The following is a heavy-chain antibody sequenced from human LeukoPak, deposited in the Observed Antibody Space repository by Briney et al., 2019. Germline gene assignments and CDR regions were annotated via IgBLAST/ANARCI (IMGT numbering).Heavy chain of an antibody. J-gene: IGHJ5*02. CDR1: GYTFTSYG. Sequence: GASVKVSCKASGYTFTSYGISWVRQAPGRGLEWMGWISAYNGNTNYAQKLQGRVTMTTDTSTSTAYMELRSLRSDDTAVYYCARDNLSMTTVTTHWFDPWGQGTLVTVSS. CDR3: ARDNLSMTTVTTHWFDP. V-gene: IGHV1-18*01. D-gene: IGHD4-17*01. CDR2: ISAYNGNT.